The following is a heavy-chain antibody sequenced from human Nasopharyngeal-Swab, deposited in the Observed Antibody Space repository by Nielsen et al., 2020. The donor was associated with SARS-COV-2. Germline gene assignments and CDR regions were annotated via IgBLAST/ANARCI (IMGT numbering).Heavy chain of an antibody. V-gene: IGHV1-69*13. Sequence: SVKVSCKASGGTFSSYAISWVRQAPGQGLEWMGGIIPIFGTANYAQKFQGRVTITADESTSTAYMELSSLRSEDTAVYYCARRTYSSSSGDYYYSMDVWGQGTTVTVSS. CDR3: ARRTYSSSSGDYYYSMDV. CDR2: IIPIFGTA. CDR1: GGTFSSYA. D-gene: IGHD6-6*01. J-gene: IGHJ6*02.